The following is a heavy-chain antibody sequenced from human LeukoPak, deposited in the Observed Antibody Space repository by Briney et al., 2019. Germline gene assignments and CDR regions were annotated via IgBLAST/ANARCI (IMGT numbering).Heavy chain of an antibody. Sequence: PSETLSLTCTVSGGSISSYYWSWIRQPPGKGLEWSGYIYYSGSTNYNPSLKSRVTISVDTSKNPFSLKLSSVTAADTAVYYCATYGDYDAFDIWGQGTMVTVSS. CDR1: GGSISSYY. CDR3: ATYGDYDAFDI. V-gene: IGHV4-59*01. D-gene: IGHD4-17*01. J-gene: IGHJ3*02. CDR2: IYYSGST.